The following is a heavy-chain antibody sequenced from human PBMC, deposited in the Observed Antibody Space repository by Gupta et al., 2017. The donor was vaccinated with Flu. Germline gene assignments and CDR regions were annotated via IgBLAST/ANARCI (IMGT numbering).Heavy chain of an antibody. CDR1: GGTFSSYA. CDR3: ARAVKYSSSSPYANYYYYGMDV. CDR2: IIPIFGTA. V-gene: IGHV1-69*01. D-gene: IGHD6-6*01. Sequence: QVQLVQSGAEVKKPGSSVKVSCKASGGTFSSYAISWVRQAPGQGLEWMGGIIPIFGTANYAQKFQGRVTITADESTSTAYMELSSLRSEDTAVYYCARAVKYSSSSPYANYYYYGMDVWGQGTTVTVSS. J-gene: IGHJ6*02.